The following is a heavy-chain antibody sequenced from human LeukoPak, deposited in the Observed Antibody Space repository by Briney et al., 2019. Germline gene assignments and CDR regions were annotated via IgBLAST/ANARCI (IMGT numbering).Heavy chain of an antibody. D-gene: IGHD2-8*01. CDR2: TNSGGTST. CDR1: GFPFSDFS. V-gene: IGHV3-23*01. CDR3: AKQSYARSLGE. Sequence: GGSLRLSCATSGFPFSDFSMTWVRQAPGKGLEWISTTNSGGTSTYYAESVKGRFTISRDNSKNALYQQMSSLRVEDTAIYYCAKQSYARSLGEGGPGTLVTVSS. J-gene: IGHJ4*02.